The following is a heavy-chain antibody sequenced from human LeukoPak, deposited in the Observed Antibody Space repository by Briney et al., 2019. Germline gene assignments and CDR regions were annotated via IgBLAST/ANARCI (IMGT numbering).Heavy chain of an antibody. D-gene: IGHD4-11*01. CDR3: AKGTTAKYYYGMDV. Sequence: GGSLRLSCAASGFTFSNYWMTWVRQAPGKGLEWVSAISGSGGSTYYADSVKGRFTISRDNSKNTLYLQMNSLRAEDTAVYYCAKGTTAKYYYGMDVWGKGTTVTVSS. J-gene: IGHJ6*04. CDR1: GFTFSNYW. V-gene: IGHV3-23*01. CDR2: ISGSGGST.